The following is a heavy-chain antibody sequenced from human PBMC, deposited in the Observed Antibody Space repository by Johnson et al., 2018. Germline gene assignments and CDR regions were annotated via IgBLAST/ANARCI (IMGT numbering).Heavy chain of an antibody. CDR3: AKADYGDIYYYYMDV. V-gene: IGHV3-7*03. J-gene: IGHJ6*03. D-gene: IGHD4-17*01. Sequence: VQLVQSGGGLVQPGRSLRLSCAASGFTFDDYAMHWVRQAPGKGLEWVANIKQDGSEKYYVDSVKGRFTISRDNAKNSLYLQMNSLRAEDTALYYFAKADYGDIYYYYMDVWGKGTTVTVSS. CDR1: GFTFDDYA. CDR2: IKQDGSEK.